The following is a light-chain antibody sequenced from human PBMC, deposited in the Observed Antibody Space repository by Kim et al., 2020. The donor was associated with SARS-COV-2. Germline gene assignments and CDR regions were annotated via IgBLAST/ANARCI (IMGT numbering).Light chain of an antibody. CDR3: QQYNTFPYT. CDR1: QSISTW. Sequence: DIQMTQSPSTLSASVGDRVTITCRASQSISTWLAWYQQKPGKAPKLLTYIASTLESGVPSRFSGSGSGTEFTLTISSLHPDDFAIYYCQQYNTFPYTFGQGTKLEIK. V-gene: IGKV1-5*03. CDR2: IAS. J-gene: IGKJ2*01.